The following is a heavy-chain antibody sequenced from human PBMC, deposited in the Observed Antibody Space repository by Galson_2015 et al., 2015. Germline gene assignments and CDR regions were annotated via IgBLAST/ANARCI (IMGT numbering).Heavy chain of an antibody. D-gene: IGHD3-16*01. J-gene: IGHJ6*03. CDR3: ARVGEIATVVSSYYFYYYMDV. V-gene: IGHV3-30*01. CDR1: GFTFSSYA. Sequence: SLRLSCAASGFTFSSYAMHWVRQAPGKGLEWVALILYDGSDKYYADSVKGRFTISRDNSKNTLYLQMNSLRAEDTAVYYCARVGEIATVVSSYYFYYYMDVWGKGTTVTVSS. CDR2: ILYDGSDK.